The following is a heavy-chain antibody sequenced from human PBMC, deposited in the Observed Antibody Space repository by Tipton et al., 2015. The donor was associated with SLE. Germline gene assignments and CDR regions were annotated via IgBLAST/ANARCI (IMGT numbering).Heavy chain of an antibody. CDR2: ISYDGSNK. CDR1: GFTFSSYA. D-gene: IGHD1-14*01. Sequence: SLRLSCAASGFTFSSYAMHWVRQAPGKGLEWVAVISYDGSNKYYADSVKGRFTISRDNSRNTLYLQMNSLRAEDTAVYYCARELTSYYGMDVWGQGTTVTVSS. J-gene: IGHJ6*02. V-gene: IGHV3-30*04. CDR3: ARELTSYYGMDV.